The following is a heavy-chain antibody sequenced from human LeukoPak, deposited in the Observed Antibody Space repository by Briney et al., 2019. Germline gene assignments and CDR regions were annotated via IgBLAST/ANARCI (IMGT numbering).Heavy chain of an antibody. CDR3: ARAWSLYSIYVGFEVY. CDR1: GFTFSSYS. V-gene: IGHV3-21*01. Sequence: GGSLRLSCAASGFTFSSYSMNWVRQAPGKGLEWVSSISSSSSYIYYADSVKGRFTISRDNAKNSLYLQMNSLRAEDTAVYYCARAWSLYSIYVGFEVYWGQRTLVTVSS. CDR2: ISSSSSYI. D-gene: IGHD4-11*01. J-gene: IGHJ4*02.